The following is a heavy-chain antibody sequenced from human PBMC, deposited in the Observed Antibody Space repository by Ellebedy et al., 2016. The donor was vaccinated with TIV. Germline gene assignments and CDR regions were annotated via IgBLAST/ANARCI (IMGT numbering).Heavy chain of an antibody. Sequence: MPSETLSLTCTVSGGSITSSFFWGWVRQPPGKGLEWIGAILYSGGTDYNPSLKSRGIISLDTSKNQFSLNLSSVTAADTAVYYCARGAYVDRAYYAPGEWGQGILVTVSS. CDR3: ARGAYVDRAYYAPGE. J-gene: IGHJ4*02. CDR1: GGSITSSFF. V-gene: IGHV4-39*07. D-gene: IGHD3-3*01. CDR2: ILYSGGT.